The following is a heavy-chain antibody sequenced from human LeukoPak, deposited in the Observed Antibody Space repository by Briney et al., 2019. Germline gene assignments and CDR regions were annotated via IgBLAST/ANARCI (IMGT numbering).Heavy chain of an antibody. CDR2: ILTSGTT. V-gene: IGHV4-4*09. D-gene: IGHD3-10*01. J-gene: IGHJ4*02. CDR3: ARLRVSGSYLYYFDY. CDR1: KGSISSYH. Sequence: PSETLSLTCTVSKGSISSYHWSWVRQPPGKGLEWIGYILTSGTTNYNPSLKSRLTISVDTSKNRFTLKLSSVTAADTAVYYCARLRVSGSYLYYFDYWGQGTLVTVSS.